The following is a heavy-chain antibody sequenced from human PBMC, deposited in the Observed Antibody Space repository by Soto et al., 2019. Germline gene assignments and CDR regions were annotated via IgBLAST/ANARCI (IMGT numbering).Heavy chain of an antibody. CDR3: AKALTTVGIDP. D-gene: IGHD4-17*01. CDR1: GFTFSSYG. CDR2: ISYDGSNK. J-gene: IGHJ5*02. V-gene: IGHV3-30*18. Sequence: VVSLRLSFAASGFTFSSYGMHWVRQAPGKGLEWVAVISYDGSNKYYADSVKGRFTISRDNSKNTLYLQMNSLRAEDTAVYYCAKALTTVGIDPWGQGNLVRVSS.